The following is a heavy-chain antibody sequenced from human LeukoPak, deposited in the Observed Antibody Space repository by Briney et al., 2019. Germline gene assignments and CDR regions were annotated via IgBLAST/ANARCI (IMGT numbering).Heavy chain of an antibody. D-gene: IGHD6-13*01. CDR3: ARPYSSSSWGMDV. CDR1: YW. J-gene: IGHJ6*02. Sequence: YWSWIRQPPGKGLEWIGYIYPGDSDTRYSPSFQGQVTISADKSISTAYLQWSSLKASDTAMYYCARPYSSSSWGMDVWGQGTTVTVSS. V-gene: IGHV5-51*01. CDR2: IYPGDSDT.